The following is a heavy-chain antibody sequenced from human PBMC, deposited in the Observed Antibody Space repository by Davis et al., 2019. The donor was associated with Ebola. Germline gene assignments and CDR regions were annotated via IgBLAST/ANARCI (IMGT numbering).Heavy chain of an antibody. Sequence: GGSLRLSCAASGFTINNYNMNWVRQAPGKGLEWVSSISSSSSYIYYADSVKGRFTISRDNARNSLYLQMNGLRAEDTAVYYCARDYAQIRSDYWGQGTLVTVSS. D-gene: IGHD3-16*01. CDR1: GFTINNYN. CDR2: ISSSSSYI. CDR3: ARDYAQIRSDY. V-gene: IGHV3-21*01. J-gene: IGHJ4*02.